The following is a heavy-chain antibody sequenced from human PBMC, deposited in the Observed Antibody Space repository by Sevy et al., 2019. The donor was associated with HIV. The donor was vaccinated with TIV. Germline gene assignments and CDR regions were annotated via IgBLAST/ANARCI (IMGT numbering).Heavy chain of an antibody. D-gene: IGHD3-10*01. Sequence: GGSLRLSCTASGFTFGDYTMSWFRQAPGRDLEWVCFIRVKALRGTAEYAASVKGRFTLSRDDSQGIAYLQMNGLKTEDTAVYYCTREATLVRGIVSINDAFDIWGQGTMVTVSS. V-gene: IGHV3-49*03. J-gene: IGHJ3*02. CDR3: TREATLVRGIVSINDAFDI. CDR1: GFTFGDYT. CDR2: IRVKALRGTA.